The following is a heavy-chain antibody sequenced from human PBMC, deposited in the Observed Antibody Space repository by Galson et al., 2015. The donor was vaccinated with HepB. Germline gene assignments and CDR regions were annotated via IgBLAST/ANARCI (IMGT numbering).Heavy chain of an antibody. CDR3: AVGGSSDNPYCYYYLDV. J-gene: IGHJ6*03. CDR2: ISPYNSNT. Sequence: ISWVRQAPGQGLEWMGWISPYNSNTKYAQTVQDRVTMTTDTSTSTAYMELSSLRSDDTAVYYCAVGGSSDNPYCYYYLDVWGQGTSVTVSS. V-gene: IGHV1-18*01. D-gene: IGHD3-16*01.